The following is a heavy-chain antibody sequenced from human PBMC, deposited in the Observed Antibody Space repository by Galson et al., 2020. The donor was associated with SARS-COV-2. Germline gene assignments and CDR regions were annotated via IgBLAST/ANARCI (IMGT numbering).Heavy chain of an antibody. D-gene: IGHD3-10*01. J-gene: IGHJ6*02. CDR3: AKVFGFFYYYYYYGMDV. CDR2: ISYDGSNK. CDR1: GFTFSSYG. V-gene: IGHV3-30*18. Sequence: SLRLSCAASGFTFSSYGMHWVRQAPGKGLEWVAVISYDGSNKYYADSVKGRFTISRDNSKNTLYLQMNSLRAEDTAVYYCAKVFGFFYYYYYYGMDVWGQGTTVTVSS.